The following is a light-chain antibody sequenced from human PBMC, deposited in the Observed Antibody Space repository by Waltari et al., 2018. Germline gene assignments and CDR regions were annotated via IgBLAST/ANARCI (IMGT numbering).Light chain of an antibody. CDR1: QSVLYSSNNNNY. Sequence: IVMTQSPDSLAVSLGERATINCNSSQSVLYSSNNNNYLAWYQQRPGQPPKLLIYWASTRESGVPDRFSGSGSGTDFTLTISSLQAEDVAVYYCQQYYGNPLTFGGGTKVEIK. J-gene: IGKJ4*01. V-gene: IGKV4-1*01. CDR2: WAS. CDR3: QQYYGNPLT.